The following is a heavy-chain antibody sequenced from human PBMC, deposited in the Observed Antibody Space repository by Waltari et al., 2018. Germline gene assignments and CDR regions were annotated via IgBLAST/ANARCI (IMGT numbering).Heavy chain of an antibody. CDR3: ARENDPLNFDY. V-gene: IGHV3-21*01. J-gene: IGHJ4*02. Sequence: ELQLVASGGGLVKPGGSLRLACAASGFTFRSYSLTCVRQAPGKGREWVSSISSSSSYIYYADSVKGRFTISRDNAKNSLYLQMNSLRAEDTAVYYCARENDPLNFDYWGQGTLVTVSS. D-gene: IGHD3-16*01. CDR2: ISSSSSYI. CDR1: GFTFRSYS.